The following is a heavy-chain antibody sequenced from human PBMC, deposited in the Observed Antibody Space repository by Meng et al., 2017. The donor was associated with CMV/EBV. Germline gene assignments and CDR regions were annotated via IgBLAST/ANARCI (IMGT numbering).Heavy chain of an antibody. Sequence: LQLQESGPGLVKPSETLSLTCTVSGGSISSSSYYWGWIRQPPGKGLEWIGSIYYSGSTYHNPSLKSRVTISVDTSKNQFSLKLSSVTAADTAVYYCVTWLWFGELSGYYFDYWGQGTLVTVSS. V-gene: IGHV4-39*07. D-gene: IGHD3-10*01. CDR1: GGSISSSSYY. CDR3: VTWLWFGELSGYYFDY. CDR2: IYYSGST. J-gene: IGHJ4*02.